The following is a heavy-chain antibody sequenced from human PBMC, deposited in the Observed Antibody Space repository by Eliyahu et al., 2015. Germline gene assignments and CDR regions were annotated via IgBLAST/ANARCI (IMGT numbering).Heavy chain of an antibody. D-gene: IGHD3-10*01. V-gene: IGHV3-23*01. Sequence: EIQLLESGGGPVQRGGSLRLSCVASGFTFSSYAMSWVRQSPGKGVQWVAGISSSGATTYYVKSVRGRFTVSRDNARNTVHLEMNNVSLDDTAVYHCAVGGRAFIYGMDVWGPGTTVTVS. CDR2: ISSSGATT. CDR1: GFTFSSYA. CDR3: AVGGRAFIYGMDV. J-gene: IGHJ6*02.